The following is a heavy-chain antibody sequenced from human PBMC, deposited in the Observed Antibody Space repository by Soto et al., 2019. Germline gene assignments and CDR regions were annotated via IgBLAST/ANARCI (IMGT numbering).Heavy chain of an antibody. J-gene: IGHJ4*02. CDR3: AARYCSGGSCYHDIYYFDY. D-gene: IGHD2-15*01. Sequence: ASVKVSCKASGYTFTSYGISWVRQAPGQGLEWMGWISAYNGNTNYAQKLQGRVTMTTDTSTSTAYMELRSLRSDDTAVYYCAARYCSGGSCYHDIYYFDYWGQGTLVTVSS. CDR2: ISAYNGNT. CDR1: GYTFTSYG. V-gene: IGHV1-18*01.